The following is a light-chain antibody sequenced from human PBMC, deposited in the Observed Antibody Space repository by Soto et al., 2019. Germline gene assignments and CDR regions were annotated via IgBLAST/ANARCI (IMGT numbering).Light chain of an antibody. CDR3: CSYAGSSTPVV. CDR2: EGS. J-gene: IGLJ2*01. Sequence: QSALTQPASVSGSPGQSITISCTGTSSDVGSNNLVSWYQQHPGKAPKLMIYEGSKRPSGVSNRFSGSKSGNTASLTIPGLQAEDEADYYCCSYAGSSTPVVFGGGTKLTVL. V-gene: IGLV2-23*01. CDR1: SSDVGSNNL.